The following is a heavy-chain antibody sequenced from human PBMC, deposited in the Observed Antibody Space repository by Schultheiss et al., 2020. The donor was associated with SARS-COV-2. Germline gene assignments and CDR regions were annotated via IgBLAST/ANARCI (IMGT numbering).Heavy chain of an antibody. J-gene: IGHJ6*02. V-gene: IGHV3-21*01. CDR1: GFTFSSYS. Sequence: GGSLRLSCAASGFTFSSYSMNWVRQAPGKGLEWVSSISSSSSYIYYADSVKGRFTISRDNAKNSLYLQMNSLRAEDTAVYYCARDLRDTAMVFYYYYGMDVWGQGTTVTVSS. CDR2: ISSSSSYI. D-gene: IGHD5-18*01. CDR3: ARDLRDTAMVFYYYYGMDV.